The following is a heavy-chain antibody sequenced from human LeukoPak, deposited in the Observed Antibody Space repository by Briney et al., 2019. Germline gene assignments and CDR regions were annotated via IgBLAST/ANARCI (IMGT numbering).Heavy chain of an antibody. J-gene: IGHJ6*02. CDR3: ARDIVLTYGMDV. D-gene: IGHD2-8*02. V-gene: IGHV4-59*01. CDR2: IYYTGTT. CDR1: GGSISSNY. Sequence: PSETLSLNCSVSGGSISSNYWSWIRQPPGKGLEWMEYIYYTGTTHYNPSLEGRVTISLDASKTQFSLRLTSVTAADTGIYYCARDIVLTYGMDVWGQGTTVTVSS.